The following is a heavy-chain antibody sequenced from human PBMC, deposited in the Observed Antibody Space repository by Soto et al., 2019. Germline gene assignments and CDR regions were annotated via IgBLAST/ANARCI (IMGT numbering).Heavy chain of an antibody. CDR3: ASHSPPFLYDSGPWDV. D-gene: IGHD3-10*01. CDR1: GGSISNSY. V-gene: IGHV4-59*08. Sequence: QVQLQESGPGLVRPSETLSLTCTVSGGSISNSYWSWIRQSPEKGLEWIGYIYSSGSPNYNPSLNSRVTISVATSKNQFALKLSSLSAADTAVYYCASHSPPFLYDSGPWDVWGQGTTVTVSS. J-gene: IGHJ6*02. CDR2: IYSSGSP.